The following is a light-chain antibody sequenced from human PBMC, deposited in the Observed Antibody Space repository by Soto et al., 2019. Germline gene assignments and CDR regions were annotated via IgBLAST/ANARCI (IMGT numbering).Light chain of an antibody. J-gene: IGLJ3*02. CDR3: TSYSRYRVLV. CDR2: EVS. V-gene: IGLV2-14*01. CDR1: SSDIGGYKY. Sequence: QSPLAQPACVSVSLGQSITISCTGTSSDIGGYKYVSWYQQHPGKAPKLIIFEVSNRPSGVSDRFSGSNSGNTASLTISGLQAEDEADYYCTSYSRYRVLVFGGGTKVTVL.